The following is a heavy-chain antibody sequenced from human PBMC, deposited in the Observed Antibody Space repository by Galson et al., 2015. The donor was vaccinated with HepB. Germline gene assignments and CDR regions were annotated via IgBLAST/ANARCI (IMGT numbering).Heavy chain of an antibody. V-gene: IGHV6-1*01. Sequence: CAISGDSVPSNSAAWNWIRQSPSRGLEWLGRTYYRSKWYNDYAVSVKSRITINPDTSKNQFSLQLNSVTPEDTAVYYCAREVLTGVSHYFDYWGQGTLVTVSS. CDR1: GDSVPSNSAA. J-gene: IGHJ4*02. D-gene: IGHD7-27*01. CDR3: AREVLTGVSHYFDY. CDR2: TYYRSKWYN.